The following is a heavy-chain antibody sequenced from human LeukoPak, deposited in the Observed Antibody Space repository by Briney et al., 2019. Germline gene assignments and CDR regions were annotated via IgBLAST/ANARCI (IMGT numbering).Heavy chain of an antibody. J-gene: IGHJ5*02. CDR1: GFTFSSYA. D-gene: IGHD3-10*01. V-gene: IGHV3-23*01. CDR3: AREINRGYYGSVSYNWFDP. CDR2: ISGSGGST. Sequence: PGGSLRLSCAASGFTFSSYAMSWVRQAPGKGLEWVSAISGSGGSTYYADSVKGRFTISRDNSKNTLYLQMNSLRAEDTAVYYCAREINRGYYGSVSYNWFDPWGQGTLVTVSS.